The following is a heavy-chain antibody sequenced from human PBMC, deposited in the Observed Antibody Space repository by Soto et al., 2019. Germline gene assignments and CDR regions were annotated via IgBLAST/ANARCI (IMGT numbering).Heavy chain of an antibody. CDR3: ARLGFPGAIYFDS. J-gene: IGHJ4*02. V-gene: IGHV5-51*01. CDR1: GYNFTTFW. CDR2: IYPGDSET. Sequence: GESLKISCKGSGYNFTTFWIGWVRQMPGKGLEWMGIIYPGDSETKYSPDFEGQVTISADRSTNTAYLQWRSLRASDTAMYYCARLGFPGAIYFDSWGLGTLVTVSS.